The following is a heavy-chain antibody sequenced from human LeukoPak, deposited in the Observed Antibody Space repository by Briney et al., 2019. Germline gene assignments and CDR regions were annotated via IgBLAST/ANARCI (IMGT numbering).Heavy chain of an antibody. CDR1: GGSVSSGSYY. Sequence: PSETLSLTCTVSGGSVSSGSYYWSWIRQPPGKGLEWIGYIYYSGSTNYNPSLKSRVTISVDTSKNQFSLKLSSVTAADTAVYYCARSLGSYRTRFAFDYWGQGTLVTVSS. J-gene: IGHJ4*02. D-gene: IGHD3-16*02. V-gene: IGHV4-61*01. CDR2: IYYSGST. CDR3: ARSLGSYRTRFAFDY.